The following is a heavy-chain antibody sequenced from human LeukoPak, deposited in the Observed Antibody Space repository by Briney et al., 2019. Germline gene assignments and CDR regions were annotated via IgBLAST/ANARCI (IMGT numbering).Heavy chain of an antibody. CDR1: GYTLTSYG. CDR3: ARHSSSWYSADY. CDR2: ISAYNGNT. Sequence: ASVKVSCKASGYTLTSYGISWVRQAPGQGLEWMGWISAYNGNTNYAQELQGRVTMTTDTSTSTAYMELRSLRSDDTAVYYCARHSSSWYSADYWGQGTLVTVSS. D-gene: IGHD6-13*01. J-gene: IGHJ4*02. V-gene: IGHV1-18*01.